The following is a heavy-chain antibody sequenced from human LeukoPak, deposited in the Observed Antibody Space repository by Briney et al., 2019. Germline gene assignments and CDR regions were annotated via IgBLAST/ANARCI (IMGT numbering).Heavy chain of an antibody. J-gene: IGHJ4*02. Sequence: PSETLSLTCTVSGGSISSSSYYWGWIRQPPGKGLEWIGSIYYSGSTYYNPSLKSRVTISVDTSKNQFSLKLSSVTAADTAVYYCARQADDYSNYGGYIWVAGIDYWGQGTLVTVSS. CDR2: IYYSGST. CDR1: GGSISSSSYY. V-gene: IGHV4-39*01. CDR3: ARQADDYSNYGGYIWVAGIDY. D-gene: IGHD4-4*01.